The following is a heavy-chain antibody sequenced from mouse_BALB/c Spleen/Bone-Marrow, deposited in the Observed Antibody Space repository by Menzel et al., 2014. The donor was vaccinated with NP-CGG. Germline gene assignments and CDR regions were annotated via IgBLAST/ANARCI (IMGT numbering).Heavy chain of an antibody. CDR3: ARHDNDGYYLAY. CDR1: GFSLTTYG. D-gene: IGHD2-3*01. Sequence: QVQLKHSGPGLVAPSQSLSITCTLSGFSLTTYGVHWVRQPPGKGLEWLVVIWSDGSTTYNSALKSRLSISKDNSKSQVFLKLNSLQTDDTAMYHCARHDNDGYYLAYWGQGTLVTVSA. J-gene: IGHJ3*01. V-gene: IGHV2-6-1*01. CDR2: IWSDGST.